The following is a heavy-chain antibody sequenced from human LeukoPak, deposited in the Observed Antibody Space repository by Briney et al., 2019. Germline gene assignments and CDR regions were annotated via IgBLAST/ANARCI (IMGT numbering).Heavy chain of an antibody. CDR2: IYYSGST. CDR1: GGSISSYY. J-gene: IGHJ3*02. Sequence: SETLSLTCTVSGGSISSYYWSWIRQPPGKGLEWIGYIYYSGSTNYNPSLKSRVTISVDTSKNQFSLKLSSVTAADTAVYYCARQQRRADAFDIWGQGTMATVSS. CDR3: ARQQRRADAFDI. V-gene: IGHV4-59*08.